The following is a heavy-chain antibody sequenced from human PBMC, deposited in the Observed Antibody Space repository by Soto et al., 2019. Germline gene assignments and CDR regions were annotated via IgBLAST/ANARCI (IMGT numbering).Heavy chain of an antibody. V-gene: IGHV4-30-2*01. D-gene: IGHD2-15*01. CDR2: IYHSGST. J-gene: IGHJ4*02. CDR1: GGSISSGGYS. Sequence: QLQLQESGSGLVKPSQTLSLTCAVSGGSISSGGYSWSWIRQPPGKGLEWIGYIYHSGSTYYNPSLKSRVTISVDRSKNQFSLKLSSVTAADTAVYYCARHYSGGSCYGPWCSTVISYFDYWGQGTLVTVSS. CDR3: ARHYSGGSCYGPWCSTVISYFDY.